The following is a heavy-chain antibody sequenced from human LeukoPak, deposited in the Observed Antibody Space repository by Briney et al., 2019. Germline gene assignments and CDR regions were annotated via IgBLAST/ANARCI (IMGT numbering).Heavy chain of an antibody. V-gene: IGHV1-2*06. CDR3: ARDDELDFRFDY. CDR1: GYTFTDYY. J-gene: IGHJ4*02. D-gene: IGHD6-13*01. CDR2: INPNIGGT. Sequence: GASVKVSCKASGYTFTDYYMHWVRQAPGQGLEWMGRINPNIGGTNFAQKFQGRVTMTRDTSINTAYMELSRLTPDDTAVYYCARDDELDFRFDYWGQGTLVTVSS.